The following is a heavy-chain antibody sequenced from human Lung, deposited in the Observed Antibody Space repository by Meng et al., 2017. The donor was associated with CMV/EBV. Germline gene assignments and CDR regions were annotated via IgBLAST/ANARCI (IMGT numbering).Heavy chain of an antibody. Sequence: GESXKISXAASGFTFSGYWMNWVRQTPGKGLEWVANIKQDGSDKYYADSVKGRFTISRDNAENSLYLQMNSLRAEDTAIYYCARGGPCSNGVCSDYGMDVWGQGTXVTVSS. D-gene: IGHD2-8*01. CDR3: ARGGPCSNGVCSDYGMDV. CDR2: IKQDGSDK. CDR1: GFTFSGYW. V-gene: IGHV3-7*01. J-gene: IGHJ6*02.